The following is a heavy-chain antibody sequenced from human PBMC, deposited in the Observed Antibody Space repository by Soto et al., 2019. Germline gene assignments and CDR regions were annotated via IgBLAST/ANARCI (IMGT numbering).Heavy chain of an antibody. CDR1: GFSLSTSGVG. V-gene: IGHV2-5*02. CDR3: ARTSVNWGSRWLVDY. Sequence: QITLKESGPPLVKPTQTLTLTCTFSGFSLSTSGVGVGWIRQPPGKALEWLAFLYWDDDKRYSPSLKSRLTITKDTSKHQVLLTMTNMDPVDTATYYCARTSVNWGSRWLVDYWGQGTLVTVAS. J-gene: IGHJ4*02. CDR2: LYWDDDK. D-gene: IGHD7-27*01.